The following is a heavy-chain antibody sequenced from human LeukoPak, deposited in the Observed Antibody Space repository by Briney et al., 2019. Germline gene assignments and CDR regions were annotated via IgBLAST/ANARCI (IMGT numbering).Heavy chain of an antibody. CDR3: AGALVGYDSSGYYFYYGMDV. CDR1: GYTFTSYD. Sequence: ASVKVSCKASGYTFTSYDINWVRQATGQGLEWMGWMNPNSGNTGYAQKFQGRVTMTRNTSISTAYMELSSLRSEDTAVYYCAGALVGYDSSGYYFYYGMDVWGQGTTVTVSS. CDR2: MNPNSGNT. D-gene: IGHD3-22*01. V-gene: IGHV1-8*01. J-gene: IGHJ6*02.